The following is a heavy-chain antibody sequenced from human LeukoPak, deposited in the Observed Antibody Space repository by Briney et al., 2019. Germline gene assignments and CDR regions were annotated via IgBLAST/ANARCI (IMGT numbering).Heavy chain of an antibody. CDR2: IYYSGST. D-gene: IGHD6-19*01. CDR3: ARVGGSGSTGLDY. Sequence: SETLSLTCTVSGGSISSYYWSWIRQSPGKGLEWIGYIYYSGSTNYNPSLKSRVTTSVDTSKNQFSLKLSSVTAADTAVYYCARVGGSGSTGLDYWGQGTLVTVSS. J-gene: IGHJ4*02. CDR1: GGSISSYY. V-gene: IGHV4-59*01.